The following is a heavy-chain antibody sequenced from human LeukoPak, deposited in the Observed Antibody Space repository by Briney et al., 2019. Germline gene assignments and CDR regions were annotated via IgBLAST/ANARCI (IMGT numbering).Heavy chain of an antibody. CDR3: ARDNWVDC. J-gene: IGHJ5*01. V-gene: IGHV3-48*04. Sequence: GGSLRLSCTASGFTFNNYAMSWVRQAPGKGLEWVSFIDTSSSIMHYTDSVKGRFTISRDNAKNSLYLQMNSLKVEDTAIYYCARDNWVDCWGQGTLVTVSS. CDR1: GFTFNNYA. CDR2: IDTSSSIM.